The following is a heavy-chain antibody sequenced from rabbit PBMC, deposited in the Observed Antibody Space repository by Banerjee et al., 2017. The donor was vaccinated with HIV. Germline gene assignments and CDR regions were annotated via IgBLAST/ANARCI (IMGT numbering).Heavy chain of an antibody. J-gene: IGHJ4*01. D-gene: IGHD2-1*01. Sequence: QEQLEESGGDLVKPEGSLTLTCTASGFSLSSIYWNCWVRQAPGKGLEWIGCSCTGSGHTYYASWAKGRFTISKTSSTTVTLQMTSLTAADTATYFCARTAGYLDDGDGYFNLRGQGTLVTVS. CDR3: ARTAGYLDDGDGYFNL. CDR2: SCTGSGHT. V-gene: IGHV1S45*01. CDR1: GFSLSSIYW.